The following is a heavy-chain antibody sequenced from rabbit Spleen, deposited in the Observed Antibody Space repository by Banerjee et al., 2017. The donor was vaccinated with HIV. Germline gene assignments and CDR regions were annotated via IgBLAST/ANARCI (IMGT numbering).Heavy chain of an antibody. Sequence: LEESGGDLVKPGASLTLTCKASGFSFSSGYFMCWVRQAPGKGPEWIACIYTVTGKTVYANWAKGRFTISKTSSTTVTLQMTSLTVADTATYFCARDAGRGDYIDGVFNLWGPGTLVTV. CDR3: ARDAGRGDYIDGVFNL. CDR2: IYTVTGKT. V-gene: IGHV1S40*01. CDR1: GFSFSSGYF. J-gene: IGHJ4*01. D-gene: IGHD8-1*01.